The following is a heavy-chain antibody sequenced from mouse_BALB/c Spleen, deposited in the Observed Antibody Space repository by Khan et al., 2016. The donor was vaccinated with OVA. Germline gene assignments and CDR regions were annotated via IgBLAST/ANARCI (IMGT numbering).Heavy chain of an antibody. CDR3: ARVYGGDFDY. J-gene: IGHJ2*02. CDR2: LSYSGNT. V-gene: IGHV3-2*02. D-gene: IGHD1-1*01. CDR1: GYSITSDYA. Sequence: EVQLQESGPGLVKPSQSLSLTCTVTGYSITSDYAWNWIRQFPGNKLEWMGFLSYSGNTKYNPSLKSRFSITRDTSKNQFFLQLNSVNTEDTATYYCARVYGGDFDYWGQGTSLTVSS.